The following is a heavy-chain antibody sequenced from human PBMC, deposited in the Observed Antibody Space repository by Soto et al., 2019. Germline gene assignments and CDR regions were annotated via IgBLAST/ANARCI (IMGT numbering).Heavy chain of an antibody. CDR1: GFTFSSYS. CDR2: ISSSSSTI. J-gene: IGHJ5*02. D-gene: IGHD2-15*01. CDR3: ARDSNPLHYCSGGSCYQGPNWFDP. V-gene: IGHV3-48*01. Sequence: EVQLVESGGGLVQPGGSLRLSCAASGFTFSSYSMNWVRQAPGKGLEWVSYISSSSSTIYYADSVKGRFTISRDNAKNSLYRQMNSLRAEDTAVYYCARDSNPLHYCSGGSCYQGPNWFDPWGQGTLVTVAS.